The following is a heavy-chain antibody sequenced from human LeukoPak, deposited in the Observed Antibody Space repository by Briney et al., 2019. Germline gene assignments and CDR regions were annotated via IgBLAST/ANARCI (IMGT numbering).Heavy chain of an antibody. CDR3: AKDRSRGSSWYYFDY. CDR2: ISYDGSNK. V-gene: IGHV3-30*04. D-gene: IGHD6-13*01. J-gene: IGHJ4*02. CDR1: GFTFSSYA. Sequence: GRSLRLSCAASGFTFSSYAVHWVRQAPGKGLEWMAVISYDGSNKYYADSVKGRFTISRDNSKNTLYLQMNSLRAEDTAVYYCAKDRSRGSSWYYFDYWGQGTLVTVSS.